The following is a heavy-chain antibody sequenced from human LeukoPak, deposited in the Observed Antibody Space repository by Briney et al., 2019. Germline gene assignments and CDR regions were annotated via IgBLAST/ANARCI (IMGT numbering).Heavy chain of an antibody. J-gene: IGHJ4*02. CDR1: GFTFSSYA. CDR2: ISYDGSNK. V-gene: IGHV3-30-3*01. D-gene: IGHD3-3*01. CDR3: AKVNDFWSGYCDY. Sequence: PGGSLRLSCAASGFTFSSYAMHWVRQAPGKGLEWVAVISYDGSNKYYADSVKGRFTISRDNSKNTLYLQMNSLRAEDTAVYYCAKVNDFWSGYCDYWGQGTLVTVSS.